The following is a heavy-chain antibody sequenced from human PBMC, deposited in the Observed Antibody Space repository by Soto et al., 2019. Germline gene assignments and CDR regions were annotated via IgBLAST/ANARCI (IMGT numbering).Heavy chain of an antibody. J-gene: IGHJ4*02. V-gene: IGHV1-8*01. CDR1: GYTFTSYD. CDR3: ARAPILSGVTIYEHYFGS. Sequence: ASVKVSCKASGYTFTSYDINWVRQATGQGLEWMGWMNPNSGNTGYAQKFQGRVTMTRNTSISTAYMELSSLRSEDTAVYYCARAPILSGVTIYEHYFGSWGQGTPVTVSS. CDR2: MNPNSGNT. D-gene: IGHD3-3*01.